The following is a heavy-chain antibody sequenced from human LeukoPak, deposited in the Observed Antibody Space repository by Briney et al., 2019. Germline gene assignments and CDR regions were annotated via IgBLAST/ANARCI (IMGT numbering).Heavy chain of an antibody. CDR1: GGSISSYY. Sequence: SETLSLTCTVSGGSISSYYWSWIRQPPGKGLEWVGYIYYSVSTNYNPSLKSRVTISVDTSKNQFSLKLSSVTAADTAVYYCARETAPDSSGYSLDYWGQGTLVTVSS. D-gene: IGHD3-22*01. J-gene: IGHJ4*02. CDR3: ARETAPDSSGYSLDY. V-gene: IGHV4-59*12. CDR2: IYYSVST.